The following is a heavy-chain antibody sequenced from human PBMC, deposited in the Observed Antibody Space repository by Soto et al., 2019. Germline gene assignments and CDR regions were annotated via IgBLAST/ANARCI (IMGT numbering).Heavy chain of an antibody. CDR1: GGSLSGYY. CDR3: ARERGGATMFDY. V-gene: IGHV4-34*01. D-gene: IGHD5-12*01. CDR2: INHSGST. J-gene: IGHJ4*02. Sequence: QVQLQQWGAGLLKPSQTLSLTCAVYGGSLSGYYWSWIRQPPGKGLEWIGEINHSGSTNYNPSLKSRVTISVDTSKHQLSLKLSSVTAADTAVYYCARERGGATMFDYWGQGTLVTVSS.